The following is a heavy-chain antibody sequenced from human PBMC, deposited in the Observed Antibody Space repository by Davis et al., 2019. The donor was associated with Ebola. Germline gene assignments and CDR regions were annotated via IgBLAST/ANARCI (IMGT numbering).Heavy chain of an antibody. D-gene: IGHD2-2*01. CDR2: ISGSGGST. V-gene: IGHV3-23*01. CDR3: AKEGYCSSTSCYPTYYYYYMDV. Sequence: PGGSLRLSCAASGFTFSSYAMSWVRQAPGKGLEWVSAISGSGGSTYYADSVKGRFTISRDNSKNTLYLQMNSLRAEDTAVYYCAKEGYCSSTSCYPTYYYYYMDVWGKGTTVTVSS. J-gene: IGHJ6*03. CDR1: GFTFSSYA.